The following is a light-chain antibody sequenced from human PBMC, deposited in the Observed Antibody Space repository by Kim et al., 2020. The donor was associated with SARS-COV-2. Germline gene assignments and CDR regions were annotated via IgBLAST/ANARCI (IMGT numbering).Light chain of an antibody. CDR2: QAS. Sequence: ACVGDRVTITCRASQGIDSWLAWYQQKPGKAPNLLIYQASLLENGVPSSFSGSGSGTDFTLSISSLQPDDFATYYCQQYRTYPWTFGQGTKVDIK. V-gene: IGKV1-5*03. J-gene: IGKJ1*01. CDR3: QQYRTYPWT. CDR1: QGIDSW.